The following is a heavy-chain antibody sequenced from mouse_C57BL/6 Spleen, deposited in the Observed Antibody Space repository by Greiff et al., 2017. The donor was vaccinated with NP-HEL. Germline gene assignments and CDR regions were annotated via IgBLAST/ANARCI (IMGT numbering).Heavy chain of an antibody. CDR2: INPGSGGT. D-gene: IGHD1-1*01. CDR3: ARAGNYYGIAMDY. J-gene: IGHJ4*01. V-gene: IGHV1-54*01. Sequence: VQLQQSGAELVKPGASVKLSCTASGFNIKDYYMHWVKQRPGQGLEWIGVINPGSGGTNYNEKFKGKATLTADKSSSTAYMQLSSLTSEDSAVYFCARAGNYYGIAMDYWGQGTSATVSS. CDR1: GFNIKDYY.